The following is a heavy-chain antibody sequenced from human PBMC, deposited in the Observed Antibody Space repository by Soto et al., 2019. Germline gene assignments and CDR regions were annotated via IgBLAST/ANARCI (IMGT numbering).Heavy chain of an antibody. CDR3: ARPHTSSWTYFDS. CDR1: GFTVSSNY. CDR2: ISSGGNT. V-gene: IGHV3-66*01. Sequence: EVQLVESGGGLVQPGGSLRLSCAASGFTVSSNYMSWVRQAPEKGLEWVSVISSGGNTYYAGSVKGRFTISRDNSKNTLYLLMSSLRAEDTAVYYCARPHTSSWTYFDSWAQGTLVTVSS. D-gene: IGHD6-13*01. J-gene: IGHJ4*02.